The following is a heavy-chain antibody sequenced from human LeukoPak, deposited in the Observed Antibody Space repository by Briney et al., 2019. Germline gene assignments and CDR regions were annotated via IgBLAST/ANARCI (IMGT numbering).Heavy chain of an antibody. V-gene: IGHV3-48*01. CDR1: GFTFSSYS. CDR2: ISSSSSTI. CDR3: ARDGASIAGAGTGVDYFYYMDG. J-gene: IGHJ6*03. D-gene: IGHD6-13*01. Sequence: PGGSLRLSCAASGFTFSSYSMNWVRQAPGKGLEWVSYISSSSSTIYYADSVKGRFTISRDNAQNSLYLQMYSLRAEDTAVYYCARDGASIAGAGTGVDYFYYMDGLGKGTTVTVSS.